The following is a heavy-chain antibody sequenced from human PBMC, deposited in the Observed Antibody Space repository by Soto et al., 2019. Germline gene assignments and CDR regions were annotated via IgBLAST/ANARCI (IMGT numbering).Heavy chain of an antibody. CDR1: GGSISSGGYY. CDR2: IYYSGST. Sequence: PSETLSLTCTVSGGSISSGGYYWSWIRQHPGKGLEWIGYIYYSGSTYYNPSLKSRVTISVDTSKNQFSLKLSSVTAADTAVYYCERPYKQWLVIFDYWGQGTLVTVSS. D-gene: IGHD6-19*01. CDR3: ERPYKQWLVIFDY. J-gene: IGHJ4*02. V-gene: IGHV4-31*03.